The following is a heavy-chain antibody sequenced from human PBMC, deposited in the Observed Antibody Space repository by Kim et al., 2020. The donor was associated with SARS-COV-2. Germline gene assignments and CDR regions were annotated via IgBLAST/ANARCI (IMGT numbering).Heavy chain of an antibody. Sequence: SETLSLTCTVSGGSISSGGYYWSWIRQHPGKGLEWIGYIYYSGSTYYNPSLKSRVTISVDTSKNQFSLKLSSVTAADTAVYYCARDLDGYKDYWGQGTLVTVSS. D-gene: IGHD5-12*01. CDR3: ARDLDGYKDY. CDR2: IYYSGST. CDR1: GGSISSGGYY. J-gene: IGHJ4*02. V-gene: IGHV4-31*03.